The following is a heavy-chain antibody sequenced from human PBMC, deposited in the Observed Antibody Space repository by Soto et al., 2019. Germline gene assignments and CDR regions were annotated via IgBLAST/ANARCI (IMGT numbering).Heavy chain of an antibody. CDR1: GFIFSNYA. J-gene: IGHJ4*02. CDR2: INNNGGST. Sequence: GGSLRLSCSASGFIFSNYAMHWVRRAPGKGLEYVSHINNNGGSTNYADSVKGRFTISRDNSKNTLYLQMSSLRDDDTAVYYCARAELAAAGIDYWGQGTLDTVSS. CDR3: ARAELAAAGIDY. V-gene: IGHV3-64D*08. D-gene: IGHD6-13*01.